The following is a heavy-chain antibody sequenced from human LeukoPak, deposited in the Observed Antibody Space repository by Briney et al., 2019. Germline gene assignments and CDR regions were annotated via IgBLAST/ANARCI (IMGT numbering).Heavy chain of an antibody. CDR1: GYTFTLYY. CDR2: INPSTGST. J-gene: IGHJ4*02. CDR3: ARGLGAPRLPPDY. Sequence: ASVKVSCKASGYTFTLYYIHWVRQAPGQGLEWMGIINPSTGSTSYAQKFQGRVTMTRDTSTSTVYMELSSLRSDDTAVYYCARGLGAPRLPPDYWGQGTVVTVSS. D-gene: IGHD3-9*01. V-gene: IGHV1-46*01.